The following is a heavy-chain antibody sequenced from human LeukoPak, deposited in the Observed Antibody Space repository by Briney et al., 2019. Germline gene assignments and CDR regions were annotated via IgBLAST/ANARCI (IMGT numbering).Heavy chain of an antibody. D-gene: IGHD6-19*01. CDR1: GFTFSTYA. V-gene: IGHV3-23*01. J-gene: IGHJ3*02. CDR2: IIPSGTAT. CDR3: AKDGKWLDRAFDI. Sequence: GGSLRLSCTASGFTFSTYAMTWVRQAPGKGLEWVSGIIPSGTATYYADSVKGRFTISRDNSRNTLYLQMNSLRAKDTAIYYCAKDGKWLDRAFDIWGQGTIVTVSS.